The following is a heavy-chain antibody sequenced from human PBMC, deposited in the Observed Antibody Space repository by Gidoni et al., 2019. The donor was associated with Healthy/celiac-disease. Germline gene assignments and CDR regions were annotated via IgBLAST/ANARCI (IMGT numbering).Heavy chain of an antibody. D-gene: IGHD6-6*01. Sequence: EVKLLESGVGLVQPGESLRLSCAASGFTFSSYAMSWVRQSPGKGLEWFSAISGSGGSTYYADSVKGRFTISRDNSKNTLYLQMNSLRAEETAVYYCAKDLLVEYSSSSAGGSDYWGQGTLVTVSS. CDR3: AKDLLVEYSSSSAGGSDY. CDR2: ISGSGGST. CDR1: GFTFSSYA. V-gene: IGHV3-23*01. J-gene: IGHJ4*02.